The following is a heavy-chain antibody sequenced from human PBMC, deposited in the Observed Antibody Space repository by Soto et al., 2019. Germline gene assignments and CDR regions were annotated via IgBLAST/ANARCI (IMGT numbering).Heavy chain of an antibody. V-gene: IGHV1-2*04. D-gene: IGHD3-16*02. J-gene: IGHJ6*02. CDR3: ARASMITFGGVIVTPYGMDV. Sequence: ASVKVSCKASGYTFTGYYMHWVRQAPGQGLEWMGWINPDSGGTNYAQKFQGWVTMTRDTSISTAYMELSRLRSDDTAVYYCARASMITFGGVIVTPYGMDVWGQGTTVTVSS. CDR2: INPDSGGT. CDR1: GYTFTGYY.